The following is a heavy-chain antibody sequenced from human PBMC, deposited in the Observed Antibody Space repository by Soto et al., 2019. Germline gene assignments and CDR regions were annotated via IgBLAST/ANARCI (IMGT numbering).Heavy chain of an antibody. V-gene: IGHV3-30-3*01. CDR1: GFTFSSYA. CDR2: ISYDGSNR. Sequence: QVQLVESGGGVVQPGRSLRLSCAASGFTFSSYAMHWVRQGPGKGLEWVEVISYDGSNRYYADSVKGRFSISRDNSKNTMYLQMNSLRAEDTAVYYCAREMVGAIYFDDWGQGVLVTVSS. CDR3: AREMVGAIYFDD. D-gene: IGHD1-26*01. J-gene: IGHJ4*02.